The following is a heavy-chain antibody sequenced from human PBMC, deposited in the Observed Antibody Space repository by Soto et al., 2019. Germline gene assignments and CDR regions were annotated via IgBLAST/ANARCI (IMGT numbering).Heavy chain of an antibody. D-gene: IGHD2-15*01. J-gene: IGHJ6*02. V-gene: IGHV4-39*01. CDR3: AXQNLAYCSGGSCYGMDV. Sequence: PSETLSLTCTVSGGSISSSSYYWGWIRQPPGKGLEWIGSIYYSWSTYYNPSLKSRVTISVDTSKNQFSLKLSSVTAADTAVYYCAXQNLAYCSGGSCYGMDVWGRGTTVTVSS. CDR1: GGSISSSSYY. CDR2: IYYSWST.